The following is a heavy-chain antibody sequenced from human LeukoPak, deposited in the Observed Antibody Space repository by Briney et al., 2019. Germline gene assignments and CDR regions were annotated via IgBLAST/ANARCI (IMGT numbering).Heavy chain of an antibody. CDR2: INHSGST. CDR3: ARLGAVRFDP. J-gene: IGHJ5*02. CDR1: GFTFSSYG. Sequence: GSLRLSCAASGFTFSSYGMHWVRQAPGKGLEWIGEINHSGSTNYNPSLKSRVTISVDTSKNQFSLKLSSVTAADTAVYYCARLGAVRFDPWGQGTLVTVSS. D-gene: IGHD1-26*01. V-gene: IGHV4-34*01.